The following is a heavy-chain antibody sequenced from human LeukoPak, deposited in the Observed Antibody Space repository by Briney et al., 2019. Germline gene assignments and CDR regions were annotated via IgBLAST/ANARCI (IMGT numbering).Heavy chain of an antibody. Sequence: GGSLRLSCAASGFTFSSHAMSWVRQAPGKGLEWVSGISDSGGSTYYADSVKGRFTISRDNSKNTLYLQMNSLRVGDTAVYYCAKCPQWLRYYGMDVWGQGTTVTVSS. V-gene: IGHV3-23*01. CDR3: AKCPQWLRYYGMDV. CDR1: GFTFSSHA. J-gene: IGHJ6*02. D-gene: IGHD6-19*01. CDR2: ISDSGGST.